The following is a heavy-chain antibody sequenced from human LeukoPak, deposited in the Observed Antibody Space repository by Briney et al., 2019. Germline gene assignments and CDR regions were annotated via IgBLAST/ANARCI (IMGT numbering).Heavy chain of an antibody. V-gene: IGHV3-13*01. J-gene: IGHJ3*02. CDR3: ARAGLAYDSSGYYLRDDAFDI. D-gene: IGHD3-22*01. CDR1: GFTFISYD. CDR2: IGTAGDT. Sequence: GGSLKLSCAASGFTFISYDMHWVRQATGKGLEWVSAIGTAGDTYYPGSAKGRSTISRENAKNSLYLKMNSLRAGDTAVYYCARAGLAYDSSGYYLRDDAFDIWGQGTMVTVSS.